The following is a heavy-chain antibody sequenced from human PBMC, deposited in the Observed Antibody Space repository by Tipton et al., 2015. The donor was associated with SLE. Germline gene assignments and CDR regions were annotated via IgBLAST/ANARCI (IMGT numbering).Heavy chain of an antibody. CDR2: IRPYSGNS. Sequence: QSGPEVKKPGASVKVSCRTSAYSFTKYDIIWVRQAPGQGLEWMGWIRPYSGNSDSAQNFQGRLTLTTDTSTSTAFMDLRSLISDDTAIYYCASDKNPAWGQGTLVTVSS. V-gene: IGHV1-18*01. J-gene: IGHJ4*02. D-gene: IGHD2/OR15-2a*01. CDR3: ASDKNPA. CDR1: AYSFTKYD.